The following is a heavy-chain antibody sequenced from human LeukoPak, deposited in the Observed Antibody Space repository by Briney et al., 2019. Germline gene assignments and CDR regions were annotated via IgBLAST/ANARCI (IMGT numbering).Heavy chain of an antibody. CDR2: TYYRSKWYN. CDR1: GDSVSSNSAA. CDR3: ARVGFYDSSGYLHYYFDY. J-gene: IGHJ4*02. Sequence: SQTLSLTCAISGDSVSSNSAAWNWIRQSPSRGLEWLGRTYYRSKWYNDYAVSVKSRIAINPDTSKNQFSLQLNSVTPEDTAVYYCARVGFYDSSGYLHYYFDYWGQGTLVTVSS. D-gene: IGHD3-22*01. V-gene: IGHV6-1*01.